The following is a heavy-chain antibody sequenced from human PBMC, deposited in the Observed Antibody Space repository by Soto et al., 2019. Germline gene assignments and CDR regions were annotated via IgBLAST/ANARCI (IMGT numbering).Heavy chain of an antibody. CDR1: GGSISSSSYY. J-gene: IGHJ3*02. Sequence: SETLSITCTVSGGSISSSSYYWGWIRQPPGKGLEWIGSIYYSGSTYYNPSLKSRVTISVDTSKNQFSLKLSSVTAADTAVYYCARRETGGYDLIGAFDIWGQGTMVTVS. CDR2: IYYSGST. V-gene: IGHV4-39*01. D-gene: IGHD5-12*01. CDR3: ARRETGGYDLIGAFDI.